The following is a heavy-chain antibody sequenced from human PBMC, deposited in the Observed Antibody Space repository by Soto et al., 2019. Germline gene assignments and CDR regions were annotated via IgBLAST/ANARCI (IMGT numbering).Heavy chain of an antibody. J-gene: IGHJ6*03. CDR2: IRSKANSYAT. CDR3: TRHRGFGELPHSYYYYMDV. CDR1: GFTFSGSA. D-gene: IGHD3-10*01. Sequence: GGSLRLSCAASGFTFSGSAMHWVRQASGKGLEWVGRIRSKANSYATAYAASVKGRFTISRDDSKNTAYLQMNSLKTEDTAVDYCTRHRGFGELPHSYYYYMDVWGKGTTVTVSS. V-gene: IGHV3-73*01.